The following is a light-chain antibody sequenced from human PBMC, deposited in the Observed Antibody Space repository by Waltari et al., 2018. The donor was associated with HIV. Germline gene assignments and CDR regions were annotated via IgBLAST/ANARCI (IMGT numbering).Light chain of an antibody. CDR1: KLGDKY. J-gene: IGLJ2*01. V-gene: IGLV3-1*01. Sequence: SYELTQPPSVSVSPGQTASITCSGDKLGDKYACCDQQKPGQSSVLVIYQDSKRPSGIPERFSGSNSGNTATLTISGTQAMDEADYYCQAWDSSTAVVFGGGTKLTVL. CDR3: QAWDSSTAVV. CDR2: QDS.